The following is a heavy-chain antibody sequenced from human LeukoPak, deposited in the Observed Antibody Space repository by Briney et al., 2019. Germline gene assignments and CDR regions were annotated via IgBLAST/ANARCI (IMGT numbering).Heavy chain of an antibody. V-gene: IGHV1-2*04. CDR1: GYTFTGYY. D-gene: IGHD2-15*01. CDR3: ARRYCSGGSCSLDY. Sequence: ASVKVSCKASGYTFTGYYMHWVRQAPGQGLEWMGWINPNSGGTNYAQKFQGWVTMTRDTSISTAYMELSRLRSDDTAVYYCARRYCSGGSCSLDYWGQGTLVTVSS. J-gene: IGHJ4*02. CDR2: INPNSGGT.